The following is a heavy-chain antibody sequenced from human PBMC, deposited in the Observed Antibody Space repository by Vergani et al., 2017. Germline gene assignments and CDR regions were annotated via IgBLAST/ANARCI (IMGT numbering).Heavy chain of an antibody. CDR3: AKGEQWLVRGVFDADDAFDI. J-gene: IGHJ3*02. V-gene: IGHV3-30*18. CDR2: ISYDGSNK. Sequence: QVQLVESGGGVVQPGRSLRLSCAASGFTFSSYGMHWVRQAPGKGLEWVAVISYDGSNKYYADSVKGRFTISRDNSKNTLYLQMNSLRAEDTAVYYCAKGEQWLVRGVFDADDAFDIWGQGTMVTVSS. D-gene: IGHD6-19*01. CDR1: GFTFSSYG.